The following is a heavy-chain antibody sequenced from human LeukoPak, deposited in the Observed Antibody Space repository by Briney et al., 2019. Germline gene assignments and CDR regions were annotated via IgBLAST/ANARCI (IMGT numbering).Heavy chain of an antibody. J-gene: IGHJ4*02. Sequence: SGTLSLTCAVSGGSISSSNWWSWVRQPPGKGLEWIGEIYHSGSTNYNPSLKSRVTISVDKSKNQFSLKLSSVTAADTAVYYCAREREGYRSGGSCYAFDYWGQGTLVTVSS. CDR3: AREREGYRSGGSCYAFDY. CDR2: IYHSGST. D-gene: IGHD2-15*01. CDR1: GGSISSSNW. V-gene: IGHV4-4*02.